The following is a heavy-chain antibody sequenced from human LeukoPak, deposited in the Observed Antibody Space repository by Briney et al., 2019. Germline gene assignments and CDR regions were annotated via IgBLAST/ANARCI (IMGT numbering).Heavy chain of an antibody. J-gene: IGHJ3*02. V-gene: IGHV3-21*06. CDR1: PFTSSDYN. Sequence: GGSPRLSCVRSPFTSSDYNINWGRHAPPPRRECVSCVSASRSYTFYGDAVKGQFTISRDNAKNSLYLQMNSLRAEDTAVYYSARPLWSGYYRADAFDIWGQGTMVTVCS. D-gene: IGHD3-3*01. CDR3: ARPLWSGYYRADAFDI. CDR2: VSASRSYT.